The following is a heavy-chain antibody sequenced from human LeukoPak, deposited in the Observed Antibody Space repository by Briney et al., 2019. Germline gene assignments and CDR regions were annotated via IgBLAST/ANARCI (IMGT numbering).Heavy chain of an antibody. Sequence: GASVKVSCKASGYTSTSYGISWVRQAPGQGLEWMGRISANSGNTNYAQKLQGRVTMTTDTSTSTAYMELRSLISDDTAVYYCARATSNGYYHLDVYDVWGQGTMVTVSS. CDR3: ARATSNGYYHLDVYDV. J-gene: IGHJ3*01. CDR1: GYTSTSYG. V-gene: IGHV1-18*01. CDR2: ISANSGNT. D-gene: IGHD3-22*01.